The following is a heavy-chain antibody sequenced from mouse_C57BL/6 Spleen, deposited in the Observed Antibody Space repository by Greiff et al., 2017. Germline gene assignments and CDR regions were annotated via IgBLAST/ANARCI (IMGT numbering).Heavy chain of an antibody. CDR3: ENYDGYFDV. D-gene: IGHD2-3*01. V-gene: IGHV1-82*01. CDR2: IYPGDGDT. Sequence: VKLQESGPELVKPGASVKISCKASGYAFSSSWMNWVKQRPGKGLEWIGRIYPGDGDTNYNGKFKGKATLTADKSSSTVYMQLSSLTSEDSAVYFCENYDGYFDVWGTGTTVTVSS. J-gene: IGHJ1*03. CDR1: GYAFSSSW.